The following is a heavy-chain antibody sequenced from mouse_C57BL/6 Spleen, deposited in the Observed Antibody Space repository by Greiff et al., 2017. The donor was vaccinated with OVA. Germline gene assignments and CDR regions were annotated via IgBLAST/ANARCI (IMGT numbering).Heavy chain of an antibody. Sequence: QVQLKQPGAELVRPGTSVKLSCKASGYTFTSYWMHWVKQRPGQGLEWIGVIDPSDSYTNYNQKFKGKATLTVDTSSSTAYMQLSSLTSEDSAVYYCARRDIAYWGQGTLVTVSA. CDR2: IDPSDSYT. J-gene: IGHJ3*01. CDR3: ARRDIAY. CDR1: GYTFTSYW. V-gene: IGHV1-59*01.